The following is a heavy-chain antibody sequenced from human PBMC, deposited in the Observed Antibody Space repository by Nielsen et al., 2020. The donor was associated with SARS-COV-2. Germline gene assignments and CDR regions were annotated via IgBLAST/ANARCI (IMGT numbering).Heavy chain of an antibody. CDR1: GYSFTSYW. D-gene: IGHD3/OR15-3a*01. J-gene: IGHJ6*02. V-gene: IGHV5-51*01. CDR3: ARRDSRYYYGMDV. Sequence: GGSLRLSCKGSGYSFTSYWIGWVRQMPGKGLEWMGIIYPGDSDTRYSPSFQGQVTISADKSISTAYLQWSSLKASDTAMYYCARRDSRYYYGMDVWGQGTTVTVSS. CDR2: IYPGDSDT.